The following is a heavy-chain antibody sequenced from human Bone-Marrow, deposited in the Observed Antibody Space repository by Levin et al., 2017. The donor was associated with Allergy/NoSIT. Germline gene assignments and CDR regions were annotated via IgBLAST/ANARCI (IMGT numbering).Heavy chain of an antibody. V-gene: IGHV3-33*01. CDR3: TRGGRAAGAFDI. CDR2: IWSDGHQK. D-gene: IGHD5-12*01. Sequence: PGESLKISCVASGYSFRDYAMHWVRQAPGKGLEWVAVIWSDGHQKYYLDSVKGRFTISRDTSKNTLYLEIHSLRDEDTAVYFCTRGGRAAGAFDIWGQGAMVTVSS. CDR1: GYSFRDYA. J-gene: IGHJ3*02.